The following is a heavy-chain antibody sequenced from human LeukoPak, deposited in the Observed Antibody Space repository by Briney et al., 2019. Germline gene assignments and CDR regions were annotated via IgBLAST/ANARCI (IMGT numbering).Heavy chain of an antibody. V-gene: IGHV3-9*01. Sequence: PGGSLRLSCAASGFTFDDHAMHWVRQAPGKGLEWVSGISWNSGSIGYADSVKGRFTISRDNAKNSLYLQMNSLRAEDTAVYYCARVSAFGVAPYYYYMDVWGKGTTVTVSS. D-gene: IGHD3-3*01. CDR1: GFTFDDHA. CDR3: ARVSAFGVAPYYYYMDV. CDR2: ISWNSGSI. J-gene: IGHJ6*03.